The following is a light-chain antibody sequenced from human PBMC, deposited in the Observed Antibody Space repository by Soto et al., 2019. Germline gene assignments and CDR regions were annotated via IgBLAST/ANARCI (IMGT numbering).Light chain of an antibody. CDR2: KAS. Sequence: DIQMTQSPSTLSASVVDRVTITFLASQSVSSWVAWYHLKPGKAPKLLIYKASTLETGVPSRFSGSGSRTEFTLTISSLQPDDFATYYCQHYASFSGTCGQGTKGDIK. CDR1: QSVSSW. V-gene: IGKV1-5*03. J-gene: IGKJ1*01. CDR3: QHYASFSGT.